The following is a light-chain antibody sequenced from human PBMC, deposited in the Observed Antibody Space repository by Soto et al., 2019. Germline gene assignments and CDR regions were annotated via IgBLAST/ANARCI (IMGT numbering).Light chain of an antibody. J-gene: IGKJ5*01. CDR1: QDISNY. CDR2: DAS. CDR3: QQYDNLPLT. Sequence: EIQMTQYTSSLSASVGDIVTITCQASQDISNYLNWYQQKPGKAPKLLIYDASNLETGVPSRFSGSGSGTDFTFTISSLQPEDIATYYCQQYDNLPLTFGGRTRLEI. V-gene: IGKV1-33*01.